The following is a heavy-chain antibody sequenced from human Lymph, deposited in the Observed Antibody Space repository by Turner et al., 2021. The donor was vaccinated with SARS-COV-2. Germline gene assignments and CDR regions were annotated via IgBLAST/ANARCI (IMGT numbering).Heavy chain of an antibody. V-gene: IGHV4-59*08. D-gene: IGHD5-18*01. Sequence: QVQLQESGPGLVKPSETLSPTCTVSGGSISSYYWSWFLPPAGKGPGWTGYISNSGSTNYHPTLKRRVTISLDTSKIQFSRKLSSVTAADTAVYYCARHGNELGIQLWGQGTLVTVSS. J-gene: IGHJ4*02. CDR2: ISNSGST. CDR1: GGSISSYY. CDR3: ARHGNELGIQL.